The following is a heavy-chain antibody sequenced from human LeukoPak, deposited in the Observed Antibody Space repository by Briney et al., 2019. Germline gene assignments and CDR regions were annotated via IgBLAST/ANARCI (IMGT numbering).Heavy chain of an antibody. J-gene: IGHJ4*02. CDR3: ARDSLTYYY. CDR2: IWYDGSNK. Sequence: GSLRLSCAASGFSFSNHGIHWVRQAPGKGLEWVSLIWYDGSNKYYADSVKGRFTISRDSSQNALYLQMNSLRAEDTAVYYCARDSLTYYYWGQGTLVTVSS. V-gene: IGHV3-33*01. CDR1: GFSFSNHG. D-gene: IGHD1-26*01.